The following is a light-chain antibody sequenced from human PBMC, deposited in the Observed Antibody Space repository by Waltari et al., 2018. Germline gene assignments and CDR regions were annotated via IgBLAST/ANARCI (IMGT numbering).Light chain of an antibody. V-gene: IGLV2-23*02. CDR2: GFS. CDR1: SSDVGSYNL. J-gene: IGLJ1*01. CDR3: CSYAGGSAFV. Sequence: QSALTQPASVSGSPGQSITISCTGTSSDVGSYNLVSWYQHRPGKAPKLIIYGFSKRPSGVSNRFSGSKAGNTASLTSSGLRTEDEADYYCCSYAGGSAFVFGTGTKITVL.